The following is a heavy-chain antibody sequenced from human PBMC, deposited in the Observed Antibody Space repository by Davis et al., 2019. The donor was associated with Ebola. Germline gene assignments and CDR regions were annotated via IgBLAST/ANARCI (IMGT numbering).Heavy chain of an antibody. CDR3: ARGRNPDHGDFLVGY. J-gene: IGHJ4*02. D-gene: IGHD4-17*01. CDR2: IWYDGSYK. Sequence: PGGSLRLSCVASGFTFSSFAMHWVRQAPGEGLEWVAIIWYDGSYKSYADSVKGRFTISRDNSKDTLFLQMDSLRADDTAVYYCARGRNPDHGDFLVGYWGQGTLVAVSS. CDR1: GFTFSSFA. V-gene: IGHV3-33*01.